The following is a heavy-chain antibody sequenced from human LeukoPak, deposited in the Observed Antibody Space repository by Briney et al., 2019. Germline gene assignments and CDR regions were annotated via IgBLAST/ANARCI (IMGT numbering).Heavy chain of an antibody. CDR3: ARDPGGSYYRYFDY. CDR1: GVSISSYY. J-gene: IGHJ4*02. V-gene: IGHV4-59*01. D-gene: IGHD1-26*01. CDR2: IYYSGST. Sequence: SETLSLTCTVSGVSISSYYWSWIRQPPGKGLEWIGYIYYSGSTNYNPSLKSRVTISVDTSKNQFSLKLSSVTAADTAVYYCARDPGGSYYRYFDYWGQGTLVTVPS.